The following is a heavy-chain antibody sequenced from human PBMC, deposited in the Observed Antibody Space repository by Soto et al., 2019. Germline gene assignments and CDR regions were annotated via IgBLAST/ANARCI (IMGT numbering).Heavy chain of an antibody. J-gene: IGHJ4*02. D-gene: IGHD6-13*01. CDR2: IYYSGST. Sequence: SETLSLTCTVSGGSISSGGYYWSWIRQHPGKGLEWIGYIYYSGSTYYNPSLKSRVTISVDTSKNQFSLKLSSVTAADTAVYYCARTAGTGGSADYWGQGTLVTVSS. V-gene: IGHV4-31*03. CDR1: GGSISSGGYY. CDR3: ARTAGTGGSADY.